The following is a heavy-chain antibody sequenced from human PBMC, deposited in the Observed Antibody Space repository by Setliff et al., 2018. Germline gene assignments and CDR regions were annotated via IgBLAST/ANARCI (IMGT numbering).Heavy chain of an antibody. CDR3: ARHVGPADRADYFQH. CDR1: GGAIGNNIYY. Sequence: SETLSLTCTVSGGAIGNNIYYWGWIRRPPGKGLEWIGSIYFSGSTYYNPSLKSRVSMSVDSSKNQFSLNLNSVTAADTGVYYCARHVGPADRADYFQHWGQGTLFTVSS. J-gene: IGHJ1*01. V-gene: IGHV4-39*01. CDR2: IYFSGST.